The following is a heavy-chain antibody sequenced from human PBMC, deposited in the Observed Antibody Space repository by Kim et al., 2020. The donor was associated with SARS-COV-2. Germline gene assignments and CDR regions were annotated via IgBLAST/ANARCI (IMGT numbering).Heavy chain of an antibody. CDR2: IYDTGYT. CDR3: ATNDPYCGGDCYFDQ. V-gene: IGHV3-53*01. Sequence: GGSLRLSCAASGFSVSNKYMHWVRQAPEKGLEWVSVIYDTGYTRYADSVKGRFTISRDNSRNVVTLQMNSLRAEDTALYFCATNDPYCGGDCYFDQWGQGTLVTVSS. J-gene: IGHJ4*02. CDR1: GFSVSNKY. D-gene: IGHD2-21*02.